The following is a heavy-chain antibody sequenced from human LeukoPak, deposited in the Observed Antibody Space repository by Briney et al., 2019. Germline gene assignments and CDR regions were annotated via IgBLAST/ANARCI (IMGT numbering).Heavy chain of an antibody. CDR3: ARDARYCGGDCYSEGDYYYYGMDV. CDR1: GFTVSSNY. V-gene: IGHV3-53*01. CDR2: IYSGGST. D-gene: IGHD2-21*02. Sequence: PGGSLRLSCAASGFTVSSNYMSWVCQAPGKGLEWVSVIYSGGSTYYADSVKGRFTISRDNSKNTLYLQMNSLRAEDTAVYYCARDARYCGGDCYSEGDYYYYGMDVWGQGTTVTVSS. J-gene: IGHJ6*02.